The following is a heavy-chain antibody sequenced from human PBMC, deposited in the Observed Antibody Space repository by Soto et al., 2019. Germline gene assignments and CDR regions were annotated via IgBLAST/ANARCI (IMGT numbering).Heavy chain of an antibody. CDR2: IYSGGST. J-gene: IGHJ3*02. V-gene: IGHV3-53*04. D-gene: IGHD5-12*01. Sequence: EVQLVESGGGLVQPGGSLRLSCAASGFTVSSNYMSWVRQAPGKGLEWVSVIYSGGSTYYADSVKGRFTISRHNSKNTLYLQMNSLRAEDTAVYYCVRVVATIWGGAFDIWGQGTMVTVSS. CDR3: VRVVATIWGGAFDI. CDR1: GFTVSSNY.